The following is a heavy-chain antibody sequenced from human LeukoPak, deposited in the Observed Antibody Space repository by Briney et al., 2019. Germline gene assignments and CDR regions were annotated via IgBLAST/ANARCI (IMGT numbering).Heavy chain of an antibody. D-gene: IGHD3-22*01. CDR3: ATGGHVRVYDSSAYYGHY. Sequence: ASVKVSCKASGYTFTGYYMHWVRQAPGQGLEWMGIINPNRGSTSYAQKFQGRVTMTRDMSTSTAYMELSSLRSEDTAVYYCATGGHVRVYDSSAYYGHYWGQGTLVTVSS. J-gene: IGHJ4*02. CDR2: INPNRGST. CDR1: GYTFTGYY. V-gene: IGHV1-46*01.